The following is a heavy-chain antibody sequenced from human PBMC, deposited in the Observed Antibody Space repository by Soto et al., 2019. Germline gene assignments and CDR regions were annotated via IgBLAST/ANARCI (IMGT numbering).Heavy chain of an antibody. J-gene: IGHJ6*03. CDR3: ARVRSGGINYYYYMDV. CDR2: ISAYNGNT. D-gene: IGHD2-15*01. CDR1: GYTFTGYG. V-gene: IGHV1-18*01. Sequence: ASVKVSCKASGYTFTGYGISWVRQAPGQGLEWMGWISAYNGNTNYAQKLQGRVTMTTDTSTSTAYMELRSLRFDDTAVYYCARVRSGGINYYYYMDVWGKGTTVTVSS.